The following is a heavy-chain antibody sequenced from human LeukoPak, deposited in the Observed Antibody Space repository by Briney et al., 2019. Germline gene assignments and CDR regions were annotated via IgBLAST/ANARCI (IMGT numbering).Heavy chain of an antibody. D-gene: IGHD3-3*01. Sequence: SSVKVSCKASGGTFSSYTISWVRQAPGQGLEWMGRIIPILGRANYAQKFQGRVTITADKSTSTAYMELSSLRSEDTAVYYCARDGDYDFWSGPSPYDAFDIWGQGTMVTVSS. V-gene: IGHV1-69*08. CDR3: ARDGDYDFWSGPSPYDAFDI. CDR2: IIPILGRA. J-gene: IGHJ3*02. CDR1: GGTFSSYT.